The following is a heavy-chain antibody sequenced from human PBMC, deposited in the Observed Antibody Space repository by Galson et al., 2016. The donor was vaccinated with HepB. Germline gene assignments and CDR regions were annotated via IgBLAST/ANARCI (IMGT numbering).Heavy chain of an antibody. J-gene: IGHJ3*02. CDR3: ARPYSNDSRGDEALHI. CDR1: GYSFSTYD. V-gene: IGHV1-18*01. D-gene: IGHD3-22*01. Sequence: SVKVSCKASGYSFSTYDIIWVRQAPGQGLEWMGRISAYNGNTKSAQKFQGRVTMTTDTSATTAYMEVRSLTSDDTAVIYCARPYSNDSRGDEALHIWGQGTMVTVSS. CDR2: ISAYNGNT.